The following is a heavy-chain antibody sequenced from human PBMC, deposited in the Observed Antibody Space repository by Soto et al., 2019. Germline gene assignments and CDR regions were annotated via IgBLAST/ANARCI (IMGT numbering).Heavy chain of an antibody. CDR2: IKQDGSEK. CDR3: ARDLDSSGYYSPYYFDY. CDR1: GFTFSSYW. Sequence: GGSLRLSCAASGFTFSSYWMSWVRQAPGKGLEWVANIKQDGSEKYYVDSVKGRFTISRDNAKNSLYLQMNSLRAEDTTVYYCARDLDSSGYYSPYYFDYWGQGTLVTVSS. J-gene: IGHJ4*02. D-gene: IGHD3-22*01. V-gene: IGHV3-7*03.